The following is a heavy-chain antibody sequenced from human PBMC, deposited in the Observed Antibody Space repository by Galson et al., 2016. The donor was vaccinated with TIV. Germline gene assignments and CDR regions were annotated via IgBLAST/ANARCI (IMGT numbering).Heavy chain of an antibody. CDR2: ISYDGSNK. CDR3: AKDRDLYPPFMGTFDQ. Sequence: SLRLSCAASGFTFSSFGMHWGRQAPGKGLEWVAVISYDGSNKYYADSVKGRLTISRDNSKNTLYLRMNSLKAEDTAVYYCAKDRDLYPPFMGTFDQWGQGTMVTVSS. CDR1: GFTFSSFG. J-gene: IGHJ4*02. V-gene: IGHV3-30*18. D-gene: IGHD7-27*01.